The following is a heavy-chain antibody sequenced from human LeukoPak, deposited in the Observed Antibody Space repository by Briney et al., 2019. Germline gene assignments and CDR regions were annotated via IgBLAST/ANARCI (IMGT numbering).Heavy chain of an antibody. V-gene: IGHV3-23*01. CDR3: AKEIAAAPLEYFQH. CDR2: ISGSGGST. D-gene: IGHD6-13*01. Sequence: HTGGSLRLSCAASGFTFSSYAMSWVRQAPGKGLEWVSAISGSGGSTYYADSVKGRFTISRDNSKNTLYLQMNSLRAEDTAVYYCAKEIAAAPLEYFQHWGQGTLVIVSS. CDR1: GFTFSSYA. J-gene: IGHJ1*01.